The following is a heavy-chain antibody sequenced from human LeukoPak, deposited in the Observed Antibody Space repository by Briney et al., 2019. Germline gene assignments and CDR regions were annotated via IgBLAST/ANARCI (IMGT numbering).Heavy chain of an antibody. D-gene: IGHD3-22*01. CDR2: IKRKNDGETT. J-gene: IGHJ4*02. CDR3: ATDYEPSLRLYFTY. Sequence: PGGSLRLSCAASGFTFGNAWMTWVRQAPGKGLEWVGRIKRKNDGETTDYAVPVQGRFTISRDDSKTTLYLQMNSLKTEDTAVYYCATDYEPSLRLYFTYWGQGTLVTVSS. CDR1: GFTFGNAW. V-gene: IGHV3-15*01.